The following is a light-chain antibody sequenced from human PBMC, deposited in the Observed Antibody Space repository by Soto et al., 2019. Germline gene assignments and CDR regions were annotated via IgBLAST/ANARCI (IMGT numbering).Light chain of an antibody. CDR1: SSDVGGYKY. CDR2: DGS. J-gene: IGLJ1*01. V-gene: IGLV2-14*01. Sequence: QSALTQPASVSGSPGQSITISCTGTSSDVGGYKYVSWYQQRPGKAPKLMIYDGSNRPSGVSNRFSGSKSGNTASLTISGLQAEDEGDYYCSSYTSSTTLVFGSGTKVTVL. CDR3: SSYTSSTTLV.